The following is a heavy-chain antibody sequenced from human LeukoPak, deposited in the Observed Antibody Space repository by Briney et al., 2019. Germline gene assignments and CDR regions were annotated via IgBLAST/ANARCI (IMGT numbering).Heavy chain of an antibody. CDR1: GGTFSSYA. CDR2: IIPILGIA. J-gene: IGHJ1*01. V-gene: IGHV1-69*04. CDR3: AEKDEYFQH. Sequence: SVKVSCKASGGTFSSYAISWVRQAPGQGPEWMGRIIPILGIANYAQKFQGRVTITADKSTSTAYMELSSLRSEDTAVYYCAEKDEYFQHWGQGTLVTVSS.